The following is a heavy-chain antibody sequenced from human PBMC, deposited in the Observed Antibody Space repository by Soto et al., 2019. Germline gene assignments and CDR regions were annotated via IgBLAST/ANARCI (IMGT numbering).Heavy chain of an antibody. D-gene: IGHD3-16*01. CDR3: VVWAGPTDY. CDR2: ISGSGGST. V-gene: IGHV3-23*01. CDR1: GFTFSSYA. J-gene: IGHJ4*02. Sequence: GGSLRLSCAASGFTFSSYAMSWVRQAPGKGLEWVSLISGSGGSTYYADSVKGRFTISRDNSKDTLYLQMKSLRAEDTAVYYCVVWAGPTDYWGQGTLVTVSS.